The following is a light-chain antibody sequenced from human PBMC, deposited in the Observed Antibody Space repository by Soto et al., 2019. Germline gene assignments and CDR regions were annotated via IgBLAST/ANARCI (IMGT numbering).Light chain of an antibody. V-gene: IGLV2-14*03. CDR1: SSDVGGYDF. Sequence: QSALTQPASVSGSPGQSITISCTGTSSDVGGYDFVSWYQHHPGKAPRLMIYDVSHRPSGVSDRFSASKSGNTASLTISGLLAEDEADYYCQSYDSSLSAYVFGTGTKLTVL. CDR3: QSYDSSLSAYV. J-gene: IGLJ1*01. CDR2: DVS.